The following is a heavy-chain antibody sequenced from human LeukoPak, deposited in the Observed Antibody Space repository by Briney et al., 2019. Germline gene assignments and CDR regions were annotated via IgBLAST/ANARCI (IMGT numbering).Heavy chain of an antibody. D-gene: IGHD4-17*01. CDR1: GFTFSSYA. CDR3: TKDLSALQWAGDETTVTEGY. V-gene: IGHV3-23*01. CDR2: ITNGGTT. Sequence: PGGSLRLSCTASGFTFSSYAMNWVRQAPGKGLDWVSVITNGGTTYYADSVKGRFTISRDNSKSTLVLQMNSLRAEDTAIYYCTKDLSALQWAGDETTVTEGYWGQGTLVTVSS. J-gene: IGHJ4*02.